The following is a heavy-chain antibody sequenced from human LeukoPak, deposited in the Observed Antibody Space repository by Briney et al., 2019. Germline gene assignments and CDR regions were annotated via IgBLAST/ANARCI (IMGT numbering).Heavy chain of an antibody. J-gene: IGHJ4*02. CDR1: GGTFRSYG. Sequence: ASVKVSCKASGGTFRSYGISWVRQAPGQGLEWMGGIIPIFGTANYAQKFQGRVTITTDESTSTAYMELSSLRSEDTAVYYCARGTYYYDSSGSYWGQGTLVTVSS. CDR3: ARGTYYYDSSGSY. CDR2: IIPIFGTA. V-gene: IGHV1-69*05. D-gene: IGHD3-22*01.